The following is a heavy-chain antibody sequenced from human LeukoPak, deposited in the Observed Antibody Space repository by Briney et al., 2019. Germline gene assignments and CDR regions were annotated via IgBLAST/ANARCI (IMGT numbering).Heavy chain of an antibody. Sequence: SETLSLTCAVYGGPFSGYYWSWIRQPPGKGLEWIGEINHSGSTNYNPSLKSRVTISVDTSKNQFSLKLSSVTAADTAVYYCARGRPKWFGFHDYWAREPWSPSPQ. CDR2: INHSGST. J-gene: IGHJ4*02. D-gene: IGHD3-10*01. V-gene: IGHV4-34*01. CDR1: GGPFSGYY. CDR3: ARGRPKWFGFHDY.